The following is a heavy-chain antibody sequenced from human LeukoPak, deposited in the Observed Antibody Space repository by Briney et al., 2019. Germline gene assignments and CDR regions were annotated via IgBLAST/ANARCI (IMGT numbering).Heavy chain of an antibody. CDR1: GYTFTGYY. Sequence: ASVKVSCKASGYTFTGYYMHWVRQAPGQGLEWMGGIIPIFGTANYAQKFQGRVTITADESTSTAYMELSSLRSEDTAVYYCARDLSVVVPAAITGDAFDIWGQGTMVTVSS. V-gene: IGHV1-69*13. J-gene: IGHJ3*02. CDR3: ARDLSVVVPAAITGDAFDI. CDR2: IIPIFGTA. D-gene: IGHD2-2*02.